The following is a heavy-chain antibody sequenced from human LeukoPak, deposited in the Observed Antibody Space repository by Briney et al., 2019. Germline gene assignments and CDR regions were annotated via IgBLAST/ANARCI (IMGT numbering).Heavy chain of an antibody. CDR1: GGSVSSGSSY. D-gene: IGHD3-3*01. CDR3: ARARYYDFWSGGPFDY. J-gene: IGHJ4*02. CDR2: IYYSGST. V-gene: IGHV4-61*01. Sequence: SETLSLTCTVSGGSVSSGSSYWSWIRQPPGKELEWIGYIYYSGSTNYNPPLKSRVTISVDTSKNQFSLKLSSVTAADTAVYYCARARYYDFWSGGPFDYWGQGTLVTVSS.